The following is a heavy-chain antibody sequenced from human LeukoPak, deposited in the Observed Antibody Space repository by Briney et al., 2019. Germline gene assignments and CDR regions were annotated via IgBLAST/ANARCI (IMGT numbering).Heavy chain of an antibody. CDR2: IYYSGST. D-gene: IGHD3-10*01. CDR1: GGSISSYY. Sequence: SETLSLTCTVSGGSISSYYWSCIRQPPGKGLEWIGYIYYSGSTNYNPSLKSRVTISVDTSKTQFSLKLSSVTAAEPAVYYCARGSGSYYSYYYYYMDVWGKGTTVTISS. CDR3: ARGSGSYYSYYYYYMDV. J-gene: IGHJ6*03. V-gene: IGHV4-59*01.